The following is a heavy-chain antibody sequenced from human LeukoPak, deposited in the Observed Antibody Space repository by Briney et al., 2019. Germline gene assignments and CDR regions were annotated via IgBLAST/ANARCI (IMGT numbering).Heavy chain of an antibody. V-gene: IGHV3-30*04. Sequence: AGSLRLSCEASGFTFSTFPMHWVRQNPDKRLEWVAVISDDGRDTYYADSVKGRFTISRDNSKNTLYLQMNSLSPEDTAVVYCARVGRVSIYPSYMDVWGKGTTVTVSS. CDR1: GFTFSTFP. CDR2: ISDDGRDT. CDR3: ARVGRVSIYPSYMDV. J-gene: IGHJ6*03. D-gene: IGHD6-6*01.